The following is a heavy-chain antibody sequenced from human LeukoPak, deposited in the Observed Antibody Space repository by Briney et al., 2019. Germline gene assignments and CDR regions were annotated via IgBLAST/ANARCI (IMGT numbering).Heavy chain of an antibody. J-gene: IGHJ4*02. CDR3: ARDISGVHYDY. CDR1: GFTVSSNY. V-gene: IGHV3-53*01. D-gene: IGHD3-10*01. Sequence: GGSLRLSCAASGFTVSSNYMSWVRQAPGKGLEWVSVIYSGGSTYYADSVKGRFTISRDNSKNTLYLQMNSLRAEDTAMYYCARDISGVHYDYWGQGTLVTVSS. CDR2: IYSGGST.